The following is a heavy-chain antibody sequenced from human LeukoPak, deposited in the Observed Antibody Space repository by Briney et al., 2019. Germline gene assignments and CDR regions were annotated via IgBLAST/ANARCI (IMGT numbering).Heavy chain of an antibody. Sequence: PSETLSLTCTVSGGSISSYYWSWIRQPPGKGLEWIGYIYYSGSTNYNPSLKSRVTMSVGTSKNQFSLKLSSVTAADTAVYYCARDVRFLEWPPVGMDVWGQGTTVTVSS. CDR1: GGSISSYY. CDR2: IYYSGST. CDR3: ARDVRFLEWPPVGMDV. J-gene: IGHJ6*02. V-gene: IGHV4-59*12. D-gene: IGHD3-3*01.